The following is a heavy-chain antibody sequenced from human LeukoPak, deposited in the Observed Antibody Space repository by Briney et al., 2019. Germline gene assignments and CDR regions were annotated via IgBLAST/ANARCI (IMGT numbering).Heavy chain of an antibody. CDR1: GYTFTNYV. V-gene: IGHV1-18*01. J-gene: IGHJ5*02. Sequence: ASVKVSCKASGYTFTNYVISWVRQAPGQGLEWMGWTHSYNGNTNYAQKLQGRVTMTTDTSTSTAYMELRRLKSDDTSVYYCARGWELDSWGPGTLVTVSS. D-gene: IGHD1-26*01. CDR3: ARGWELDS. CDR2: THSYNGNT.